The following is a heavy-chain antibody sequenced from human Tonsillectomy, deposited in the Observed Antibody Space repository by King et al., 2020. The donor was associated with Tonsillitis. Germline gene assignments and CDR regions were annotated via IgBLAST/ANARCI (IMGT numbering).Heavy chain of an antibody. V-gene: IGHV3-73*02. Sequence: EVQLVESGGGLVQPGGSLKLSCAASGFTFSGSAMHWVRQASGKGLEWVGRVRSKANNYATAYAASVKGRFTISRDDSKNTAYLQMNSLKTEDTAVYYCTTYSENRGIIITVAFDIWGQGTMVTVSS. J-gene: IGHJ3*02. D-gene: IGHD3-10*01. CDR2: VRSKANNYAT. CDR3: TTYSENRGIIITVAFDI. CDR1: GFTFSGSA.